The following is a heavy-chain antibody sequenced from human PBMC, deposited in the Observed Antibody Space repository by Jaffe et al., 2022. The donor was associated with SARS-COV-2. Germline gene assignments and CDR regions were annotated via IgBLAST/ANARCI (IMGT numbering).Heavy chain of an antibody. D-gene: IGHD6-19*01. CDR3: AKDPSLGSGWPTYYFDY. CDR1: GFTFSSYA. Sequence: EVQLLESGGGLVQPGGSLRLSCAASGFTFSSYAMSWVRQAPGKGLEWVSAISGSGGSTYYADSVKGRFTISRDNSKNTLYLQMNSLRAEDTAVYYCAKDPSLGSGWPTYYFDYWGQGTLVTVSS. CDR2: ISGSGGST. J-gene: IGHJ4*02. V-gene: IGHV3-23*01.